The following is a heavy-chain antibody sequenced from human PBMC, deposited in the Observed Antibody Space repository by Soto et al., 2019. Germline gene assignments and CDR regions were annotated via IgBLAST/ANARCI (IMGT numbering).Heavy chain of an antibody. V-gene: IGHV3-21*01. D-gene: IGHD6-19*01. CDR2: ISSSSSYI. CDR1: GFTFSSYS. Sequence: LRLSCAASGFTFSSYSMNWVRQAPGKGLEWVSSISSSSSYIYYADSVKGRFTISRDNAKNSLYLQMNSLRAEDTAVYYCAKEDTGIAVAGSFDYWGQGTLVTVSS. CDR3: AKEDTGIAVAGSFDY. J-gene: IGHJ4*02.